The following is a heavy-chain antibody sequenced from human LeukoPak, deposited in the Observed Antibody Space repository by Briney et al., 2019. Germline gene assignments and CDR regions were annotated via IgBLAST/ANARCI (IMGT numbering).Heavy chain of an antibody. J-gene: IGHJ3*02. V-gene: IGHV3-23*01. D-gene: IGHD6-13*01. CDR3: ATSLSSSWRHDAFDI. Sequence: GGPLRLSCAASGFTFSSYAMSWVRQAPRKGLEWVSAISGSGGSTYYADSVKGRFTISRDNSKNTLSLQMNSLRAEDTAVYYCATSLSSSWRHDAFDIWGQGTMVTVSS. CDR1: GFTFSSYA. CDR2: ISGSGGST.